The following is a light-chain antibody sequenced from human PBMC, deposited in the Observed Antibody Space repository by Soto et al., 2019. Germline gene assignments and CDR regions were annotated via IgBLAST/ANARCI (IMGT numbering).Light chain of an antibody. V-gene: IGKV1-17*03. CDR3: LQHDSFPPT. CDR2: AAS. J-gene: IGKJ5*01. CDR1: QDIGNH. Sequence: DIQMSQSKYAMSASVGDRVTISCRASQDIGNHLAWFQQKPGKVPQRLIYAASSLQTGVPSRFSGSGSGTDFTLTINSLQPEDFATYYCLQHDSFPPTVGQGTRPEIK.